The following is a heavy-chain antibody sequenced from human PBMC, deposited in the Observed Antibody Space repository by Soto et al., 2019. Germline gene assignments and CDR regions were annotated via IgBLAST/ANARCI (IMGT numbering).Heavy chain of an antibody. CDR1: GFTFDDYA. Sequence: EVQLVESGGGLVQPGRSLTLSCAASGFTFDDYAMHWVRQAPGKGLEWVSGISWNVGSIAYAASVKGRFTISSDNAKNSLYLQMNTRRAEDTALYYGANGVTGWYYFDYWGHRTLVTISS. CDR3: ANGVTGWYYFDY. V-gene: IGHV3-9*01. J-gene: IGHJ4*01. D-gene: IGHD2-15*01. CDR2: ISWNVGSI.